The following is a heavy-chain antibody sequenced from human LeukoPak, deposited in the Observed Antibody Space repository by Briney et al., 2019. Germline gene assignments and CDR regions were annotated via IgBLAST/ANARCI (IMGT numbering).Heavy chain of an antibody. J-gene: IGHJ3*01. CDR1: EFTFSVYA. D-gene: IGHD4-23*01. CDR3: ARDPNGDYVGAFDF. V-gene: IGHV3-23*01. Sequence: SGGSLRLSCTASEFTFSVYAMHWVRQAPGKGLEWVSTITATTSSTSYADSVKGRFTISRDNSKRTLYPQMNSLRAEDTAMYYCARDPNGDYVGAFDFWGQGTLVTVSS. CDR2: ITATTSST.